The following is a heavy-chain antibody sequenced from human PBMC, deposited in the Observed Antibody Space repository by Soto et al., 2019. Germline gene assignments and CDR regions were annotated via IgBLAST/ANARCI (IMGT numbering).Heavy chain of an antibody. CDR3: ARDSPLASSGGYYYGMDV. D-gene: IGHD2-15*01. V-gene: IGHV3-74*01. CDR1: GFTFSSYW. CDR2: INSDGSST. J-gene: IGHJ6*02. Sequence: GGSLRLSCAASGFTFSSYWMHWVRQAPGKGLVWVSRINSDGSSTSYADSVKGRFTISRDNAKNTLYLQMNSLRAEDTAVYYCARDSPLASSGGYYYGMDVWGQGTTVTVSS.